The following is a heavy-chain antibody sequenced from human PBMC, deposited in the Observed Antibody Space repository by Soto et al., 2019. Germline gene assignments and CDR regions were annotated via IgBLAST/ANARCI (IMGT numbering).Heavy chain of an antibody. CDR1: GGYLTSYY. V-gene: IGHV4-59*08. J-gene: IGHJ4*02. CDR2: VYYTGIA. CDR3: ARRYGGTFDY. D-gene: IGHD2-15*01. Sequence: SETLSLTCTVSGGYLTSYYWSWIRQPPGKGLEWIGFVYYTGIARYNPSLKSRVTISVDTSKNQFSLKLSSVTAADTAVYYCARRYGGTFDYWGQGTLVTVSS.